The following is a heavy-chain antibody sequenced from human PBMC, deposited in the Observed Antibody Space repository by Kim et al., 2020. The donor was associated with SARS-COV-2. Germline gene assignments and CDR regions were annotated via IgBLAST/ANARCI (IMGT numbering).Heavy chain of an antibody. J-gene: IGHJ5*02. Sequence: TYNADSVKGRFTISRDNSKNTLYLQMSSLRAEDTAVYYCVSGYSGSVGASWGQGTLVTVSS. D-gene: IGHD6-13*01. V-gene: IGHV3-64D*09. CDR2: T. CDR3: VSGYSGSVGAS.